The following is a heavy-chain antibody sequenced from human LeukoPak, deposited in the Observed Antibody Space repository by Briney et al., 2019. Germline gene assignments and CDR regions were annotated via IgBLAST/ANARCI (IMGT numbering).Heavy chain of an antibody. CDR1: GFTFSSYS. J-gene: IGHJ4*02. CDR2: ISSSSSYI. CDR3: ASPARYCSGGSCYGY. D-gene: IGHD2-15*01. Sequence: GGSLRLSCAASGFTFSSYSMNWVRQAPGKGLEWVSSISSSSSYIYYADSVKGRFTISRDNAKNSLYLQMNSPRAEDTAVYYCASPARYCSGGSCYGYWGQGTLVTVSS. V-gene: IGHV3-21*01.